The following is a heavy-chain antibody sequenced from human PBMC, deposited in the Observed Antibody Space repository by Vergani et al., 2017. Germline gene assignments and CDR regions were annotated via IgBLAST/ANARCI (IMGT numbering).Heavy chain of an antibody. CDR2: INPSGGST. V-gene: IGHV1-46*01. CDR1: GYTFTSYY. Sequence: QVQLVQSGAEVKKPGASVKASCKASGYTFTSYYMHWVRQAPGQGLEWMGIINPSGGSTSYAQKFQGRVTMTRDTSTSTVYMELSSLRSEDTAVYYCAREGGYPFIVGATKGYYYYYMDVWGKGTTVTVSS. CDR3: AREGGYPFIVGATKGYYYYYMDV. D-gene: IGHD1-26*01. J-gene: IGHJ6*03.